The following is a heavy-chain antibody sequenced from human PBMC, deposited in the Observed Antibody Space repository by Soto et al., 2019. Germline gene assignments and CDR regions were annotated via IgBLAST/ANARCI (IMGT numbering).Heavy chain of an antibody. Sequence: EVQLVESGGALVQPGGSLRLSCAASGFTFSSYWMHWVRQAPGKGLVWVSRINGDGRTTTYADSVKGRFIISRDNAKNMLYLQMNSLTAEDTAVYYCARTRYDGSGTPFDPWGQGTLVTVSS. V-gene: IGHV3-74*01. J-gene: IGHJ5*02. CDR3: ARTRYDGSGTPFDP. D-gene: IGHD3-22*01. CDR1: GFTFSSYW. CDR2: INGDGRTT.